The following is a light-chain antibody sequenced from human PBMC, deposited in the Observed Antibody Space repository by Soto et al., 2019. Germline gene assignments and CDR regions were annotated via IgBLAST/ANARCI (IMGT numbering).Light chain of an antibody. V-gene: IGKV3-15*01. CDR1: QSVSSD. J-gene: IGKJ1*01. CDR2: GAS. Sequence: EIVMTQSPATLSVSPGERATLSCRASQSVSSDLAWYHQKPGQAPRLLIYGASTGATGIPARFSGSGSGTEFTLTINSLQSEDFAVYYCQQYNNWLRTFGQGTKVDIK. CDR3: QQYNNWLRT.